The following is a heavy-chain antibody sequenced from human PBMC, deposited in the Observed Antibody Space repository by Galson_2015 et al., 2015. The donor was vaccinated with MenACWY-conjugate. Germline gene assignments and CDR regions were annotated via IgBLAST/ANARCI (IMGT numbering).Heavy chain of an antibody. D-gene: IGHD6-13*01. J-gene: IGHJ4*02. CDR2: IYYSGST. CDR3: ARILGGYSSSWYHGEIDY. V-gene: IGHV4-59*01. Sequence: ETLSLTCTVSGGSISSYYWSWIRQPPGKGLEWIGYIYYSGSTNYNPSLKSRVTISVDTSKNQFSLKLSSVTAADTAVYYCARILGGYSSSWYHGEIDYWGQGTLVTVSS. CDR1: GGSISSYY.